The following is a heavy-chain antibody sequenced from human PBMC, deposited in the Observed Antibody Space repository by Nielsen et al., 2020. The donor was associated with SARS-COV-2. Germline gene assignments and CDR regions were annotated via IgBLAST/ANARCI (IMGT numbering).Heavy chain of an antibody. J-gene: IGHJ2*01. Sequence: GESLKISCAASGFTFSSYAMSWVPQAPGKGLAWVSVIYSGGSPYYADSVKGRFTISRDNSKNTLYLQMNSLRAEDTAVYYCARDEGATRYWYFDLWGRGTLVTVSS. CDR1: GFTFSSYA. D-gene: IGHD1-26*01. CDR2: IYSGGSP. CDR3: ARDEGATRYWYFDL. V-gene: IGHV3-53*01.